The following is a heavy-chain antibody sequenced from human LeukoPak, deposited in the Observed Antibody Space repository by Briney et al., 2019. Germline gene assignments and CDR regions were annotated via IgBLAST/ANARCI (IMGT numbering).Heavy chain of an antibody. Sequence: PGGSVRLSCPASGFTVSSNYMSWVRQPAGKGLEWVGVLYSGGATFYADSVRGGLTISRDTSKNTLYLQMNDPRADDTAGYYSTKLKGWYGERFFDYWGQGTLVTVSS. V-gene: IGHV3-53*01. D-gene: IGHD6-19*01. CDR2: LYSGGAT. CDR1: GFTVSSNY. J-gene: IGHJ4*02. CDR3: TKLKGWYGERFFDY.